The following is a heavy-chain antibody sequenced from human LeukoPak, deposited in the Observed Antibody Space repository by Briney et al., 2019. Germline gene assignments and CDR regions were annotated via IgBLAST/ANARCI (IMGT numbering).Heavy chain of an antibody. V-gene: IGHV4-34*01. CDR2: INHSGST. CDR3: ARVSEPSAFDI. CDR1: GGSFSGYY. Sequence: SETLSLTCAVYGGSFSGYYWSWIRQPPGKGLEWIGEINHSGSTNYNPSLKSRVTISVDTSKNQFSLKLSSVTAADTAVYYCARVSEPSAFDIWGQGTMVTVSS. J-gene: IGHJ3*02.